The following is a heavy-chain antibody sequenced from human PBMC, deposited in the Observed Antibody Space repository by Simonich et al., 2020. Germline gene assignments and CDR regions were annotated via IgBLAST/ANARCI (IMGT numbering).Heavy chain of an antibody. D-gene: IGHD3-9*01. CDR1: GFTFSSYE. Sequence: EVQLVESGGGLVQPGGSLRLSCAASGFTFSSYEMNWVHQAPGKGLWWVSYISSSGSTRYYADTVKGRFTISRDNAKNSLYLQMNSLRAEDTAVYYCASDGAYDTVVTGAYWGQGTLVTVSS. CDR2: ISSSGSTR. CDR3: ASDGAYDTVVTGAY. J-gene: IGHJ4*02. V-gene: IGHV3-48*03.